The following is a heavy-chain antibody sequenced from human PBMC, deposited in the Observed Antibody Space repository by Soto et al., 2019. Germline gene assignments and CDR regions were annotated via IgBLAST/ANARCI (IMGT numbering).Heavy chain of an antibody. CDR1: GFTFSSYA. J-gene: IGHJ6*03. V-gene: IGHV3-23*01. CDR2: ISGSGGST. D-gene: IGHD2-15*01. Sequence: GGSLRLSCAASGFTFSSYAMSWVRQAPGKGLEWVSAISGSGGSTYYADSVKGRFTISRDNSKNTLYLQMNSLRAEDTAVYYCAKRGSIVVVVAATPHYYYYMDVWGKGTTVTGSS. CDR3: AKRGSIVVVVAATPHYYYYMDV.